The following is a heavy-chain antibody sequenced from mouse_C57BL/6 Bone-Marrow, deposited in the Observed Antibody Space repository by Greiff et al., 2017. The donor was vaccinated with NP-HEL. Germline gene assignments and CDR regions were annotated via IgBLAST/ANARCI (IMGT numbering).Heavy chain of an antibody. CDR2: INPSSGYT. CDR1: GYTFTSYW. V-gene: IGHV1-7*01. Sequence: QVQLQQSGTVLARPGASVKMSCKTSGYTFTSYWMHWVKQRPGQGLEWIGYINPSSGYTKYNQKFKDKATLTADKSSSTAYMQLSSLTYEDSAVYYCARYRASTGTRAMDYWGQGTSVTVSS. D-gene: IGHD4-1*02. J-gene: IGHJ4*01. CDR3: ARYRASTGTRAMDY.